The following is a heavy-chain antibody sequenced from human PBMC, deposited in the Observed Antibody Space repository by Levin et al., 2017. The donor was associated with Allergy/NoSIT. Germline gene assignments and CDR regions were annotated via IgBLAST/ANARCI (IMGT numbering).Heavy chain of an antibody. CDR1: GYTFTSYG. CDR2: INTYNGNA. Sequence: ASVKVSCKASGYTFTSYGISWVRQAPGQGLEWMGWINTYNGNANYEQKLQGRVTMTTDTATSTAYMELRSLRSDDTAVYYCARGGDYTYFQHWGQGTLVTVSS. D-gene: IGHD4-17*01. CDR3: ARGGDYTYFQH. V-gene: IGHV1-18*01. J-gene: IGHJ1*01.